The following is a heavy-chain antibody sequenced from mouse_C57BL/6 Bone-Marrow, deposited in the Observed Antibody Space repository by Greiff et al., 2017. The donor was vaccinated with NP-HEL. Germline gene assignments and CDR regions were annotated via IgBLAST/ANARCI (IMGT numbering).Heavy chain of an antibody. CDR3: LLYYYGSRAWYFDV. Sequence: QVQLQQPGAELVRPGSSVKLSCKASGYTFTSYWMHWVKQRPIQGLEWIGNIDPSDSETHYNQKFKDKATLTVDKSSSTAYMQLSSLTSVDSAVYYCLLYYYGSRAWYFDVWGTGTTVTVSS. D-gene: IGHD1-1*01. CDR2: IDPSDSET. V-gene: IGHV1-52*01. CDR1: GYTFTSYW. J-gene: IGHJ1*03.